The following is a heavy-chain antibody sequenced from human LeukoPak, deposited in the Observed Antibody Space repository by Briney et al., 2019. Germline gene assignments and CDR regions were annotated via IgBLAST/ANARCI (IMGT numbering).Heavy chain of an antibody. CDR2: INHSGSA. CDR3: AASGLGSYYYFDY. V-gene: IGHV4-34*01. J-gene: IGHJ4*02. CDR1: GGSFSGYY. Sequence: SETLSLTCAVYGGSFSGYYWSWIRQPPGKGLEWIGEINHSGSANYNPSLKSRVTISVDTSKNQFSLKLSSVTAADTAVYYCAASGLGSYYYFDYWGQGTLVTVSS. D-gene: IGHD3-10*01.